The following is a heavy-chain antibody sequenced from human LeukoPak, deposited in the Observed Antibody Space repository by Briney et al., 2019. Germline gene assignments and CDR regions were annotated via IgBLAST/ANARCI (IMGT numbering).Heavy chain of an antibody. Sequence: ASVKVSCKASGYTFTGYYMHWVRQAPGQGLEWMGWIYPNSGGTNYAQKFQGRVTMTRDTSISTAYMELSRLRSDDTAVYYCARWVTMIVGHYGMDVWGQGTTVTVSS. D-gene: IGHD3-22*01. J-gene: IGHJ6*02. CDR2: IYPNSGGT. CDR3: ARWVTMIVGHYGMDV. CDR1: GYTFTGYY. V-gene: IGHV1-2*02.